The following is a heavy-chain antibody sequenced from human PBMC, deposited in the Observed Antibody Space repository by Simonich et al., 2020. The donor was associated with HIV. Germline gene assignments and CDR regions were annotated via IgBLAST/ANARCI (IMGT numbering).Heavy chain of an antibody. V-gene: IGHV4-59*01. CDR1: GGSLSTYY. Sequence: QVQLQESGPGLVMPSETLSLTCTVSGGSLSTYYWSWIRQPPGQGLAWIGYLYYSGTTNYNPSLKRRVTISVDTSKKQFSLKLSSVTAADTAVYDCARQPRIAAAGGGWFDPWGQGTLVTFSS. CDR2: LYYSGTT. CDR3: ARQPRIAAAGGGWFDP. D-gene: IGHD6-13*01. J-gene: IGHJ5*02.